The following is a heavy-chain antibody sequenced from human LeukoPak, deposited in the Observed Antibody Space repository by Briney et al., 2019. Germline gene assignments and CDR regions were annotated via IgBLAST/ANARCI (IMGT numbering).Heavy chain of an antibody. CDR1: GGSISSSGYY. CDR2: IFHSGST. D-gene: IGHD1-26*01. V-gene: IGHV4-30-2*01. Sequence: SQTLSLTCIVSGGSISSSGYYWSWVRQPPGKALEWIGYIFHSGSTHYNPSLKSRVTISVDKSKNQFSLNLISVTAADTAVYYCARGIRIVGTIPDGYFDDWGQGTLVTVSS. J-gene: IGHJ4*02. CDR3: ARGIRIVGTIPDGYFDD.